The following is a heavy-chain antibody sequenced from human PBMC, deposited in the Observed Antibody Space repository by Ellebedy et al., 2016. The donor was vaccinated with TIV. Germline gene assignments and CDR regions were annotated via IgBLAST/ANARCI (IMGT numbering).Heavy chain of an antibody. V-gene: IGHV3-23*01. Sequence: GESLKIPCAASGVTFSSYGMTWVRQAPGKGLEWVSGISGSGTSTYYADSVKGRFTISRDNSKNTLYLQMNSLTAADTAVYYCAKADSGSFLDYFDYWGQGTLVTVSS. J-gene: IGHJ4*02. CDR2: ISGSGTST. CDR3: AKADSGSFLDYFDY. D-gene: IGHD1-26*01. CDR1: GVTFSSYG.